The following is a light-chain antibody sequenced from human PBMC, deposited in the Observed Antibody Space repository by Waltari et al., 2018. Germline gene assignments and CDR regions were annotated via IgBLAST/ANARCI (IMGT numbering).Light chain of an antibody. CDR3: HQYYTTPYT. CDR2: WAS. V-gene: IGKV4-1*01. Sequence: DIVMTQSPDSLAVSLGERATLTCKPSQTVLYSSTNKNYLAWYQQKPGQPPKLLILWASTRESWVPDRFSGSGSGTDFTLTVSSLQAEDVAVYYCHQYYTTPYTFGQGTKLEIK. CDR1: QTVLYSSTNKNY. J-gene: IGKJ2*01.